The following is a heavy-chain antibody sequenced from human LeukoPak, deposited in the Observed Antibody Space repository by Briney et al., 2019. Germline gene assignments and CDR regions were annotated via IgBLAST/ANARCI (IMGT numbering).Heavy chain of an antibody. V-gene: IGHV3-23*01. CDR1: GFTFSSYG. CDR2: ITATSSST. CDR3: AKDSDYYGSGSYQFDY. J-gene: IGHJ4*02. Sequence: GGSLRLSCAASGFTFSSYGMSWVRQAPGKGLEWVSAITATSSSTHDADSVQGRFTISRDNSKNSLYLQMNSLRTEDTALYYCAKDSDYYGSGSYQFDYWGQGTLVTVSS. D-gene: IGHD3-10*01.